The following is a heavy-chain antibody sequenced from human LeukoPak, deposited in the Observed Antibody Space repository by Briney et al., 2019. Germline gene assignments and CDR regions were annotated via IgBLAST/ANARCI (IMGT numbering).Heavy chain of an antibody. J-gene: IGHJ4*02. D-gene: IGHD3-10*01. Sequence: VGSLRLSCAASGFTFSSYSMNGVRQAPGEGLEGVSAISSSSSYIYYADSVKGRFTISSDNAKNSLYLQMNSLRAEDTAVYYCARDMPTYYYGSGSYPLDYWGQGTLVTVSS. CDR1: GFTFSSYS. V-gene: IGHV3-21*01. CDR3: ARDMPTYYYGSGSYPLDY. CDR2: ISSSSSYI.